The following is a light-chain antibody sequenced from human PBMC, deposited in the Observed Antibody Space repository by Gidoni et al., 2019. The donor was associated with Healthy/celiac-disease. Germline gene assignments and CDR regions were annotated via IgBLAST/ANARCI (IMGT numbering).Light chain of an antibody. J-gene: IGKJ1*01. Sequence: EIVLTQSPATLSLSPGERATLSCRASQSVSSYLAWYQQKPGQAPRLLIYDASNRATGIPARCSGSGSGTDFTLHISSLEPEDFAVYYCQQRRTFGQGTKVEIK. V-gene: IGKV3-11*01. CDR2: DAS. CDR1: QSVSSY. CDR3: QQRRT.